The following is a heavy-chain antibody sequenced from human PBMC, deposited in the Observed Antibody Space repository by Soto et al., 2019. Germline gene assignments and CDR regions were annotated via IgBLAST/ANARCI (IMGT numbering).Heavy chain of an antibody. V-gene: IGHV4-39*02. CDR1: GGSISSISYY. CDR3: AREGRGALAFDI. Sequence: QLQLQESGPGLVKPSEPLSLTCTVSGGSISSISYYWGWIRQPPGKGLEWIGSIYYSGSTYYNPSLKSRVTISVDTSKNQFSLKLSSVTAADTAVYYCAREGRGALAFDIWGQGTMVTVSS. J-gene: IGHJ3*02. D-gene: IGHD1-26*01. CDR2: IYYSGST.